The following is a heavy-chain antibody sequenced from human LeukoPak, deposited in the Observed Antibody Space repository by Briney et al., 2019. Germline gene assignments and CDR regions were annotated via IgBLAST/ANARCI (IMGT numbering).Heavy chain of an antibody. CDR3: AKDQGYSGYANDY. Sequence: GRSLRLSCAASGFTFSSYGMHWVRQAPGKGLEWVSAISGSGGSTYYADSAKGRFTISRDNSKNTLYLQMNSLRAEDTAVYYCAKDQGYSGYANDYWGQGTLVTVSS. CDR2: ISGSGGST. J-gene: IGHJ4*02. D-gene: IGHD5-12*01. V-gene: IGHV3-23*01. CDR1: GFTFSSYG.